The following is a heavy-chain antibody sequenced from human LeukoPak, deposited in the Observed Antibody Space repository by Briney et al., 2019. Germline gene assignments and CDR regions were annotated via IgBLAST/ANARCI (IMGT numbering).Heavy chain of an antibody. CDR1: GFTFSSYS. D-gene: IGHD5-18*01. J-gene: IGHJ5*02. Sequence: GGSLRLSCAASGFTFSSYSMNWVRQAPGKGLEWVSSISSSSSYIYYADSVKGRFTISRDNAKNSLYLQMNSLRAEDTAVYYCARWIQLWNWFDPWGQGTLVTVSS. CDR2: ISSSSSYI. V-gene: IGHV3-21*04. CDR3: ARWIQLWNWFDP.